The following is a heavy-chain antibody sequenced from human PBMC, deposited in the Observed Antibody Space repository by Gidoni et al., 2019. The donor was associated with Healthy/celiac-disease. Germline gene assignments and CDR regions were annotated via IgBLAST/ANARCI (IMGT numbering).Heavy chain of an antibody. D-gene: IGHD3-3*01. V-gene: IGHV3-15*01. CDR1: GFTFSNAW. Sequence: EVQLVESAGGLVKPGGSLSLPCAASGFTFSNAWMSWVRQATGKGLEWVGRIKSKTDGGTTDYAAPVKGRFTISRDDSKNTLYLQMNSLKTEDTAVYYCTTDEFTIFGVVIDYWGQGTLVTVSS. CDR2: IKSKTDGGTT. CDR3: TTDEFTIFGVVIDY. J-gene: IGHJ4*02.